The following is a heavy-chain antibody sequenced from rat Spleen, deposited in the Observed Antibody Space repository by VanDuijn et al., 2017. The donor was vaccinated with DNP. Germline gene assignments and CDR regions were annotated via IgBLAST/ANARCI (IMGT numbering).Heavy chain of an antibody. CDR3: AKHLDA. Sequence: EVQLVETGGGLVQPGRSLKLSCVASGFIFSSYWMYWFRQAPGKGLEWVATIKTAGGGTYYPDSVKGRFTISRDNTENTVYLQINNLRSDDTATYYCAKHLDAWGQGTSVTVSS. CDR1: GFIFSSYW. J-gene: IGHJ4*01. V-gene: IGHV5-58*01. CDR2: IKTAGGGT.